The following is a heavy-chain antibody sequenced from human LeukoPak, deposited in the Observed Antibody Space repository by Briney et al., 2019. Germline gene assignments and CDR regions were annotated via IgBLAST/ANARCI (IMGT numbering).Heavy chain of an antibody. CDR3: AREGYSGYEDY. D-gene: IGHD5-12*01. V-gene: IGHV1-8*01. J-gene: IGHJ4*02. CDR2: MNPISGDT. Sequence: GASVKVSCKTSGYPFTSYDVNWVRQATGQGLEWMGWMNPISGDTGYALKFQGRVTMSRNTSISTAYMELGSLRSEDTAVYYCAREGYSGYEDYWGQGTLVTVSS. CDR1: GYPFTSYD.